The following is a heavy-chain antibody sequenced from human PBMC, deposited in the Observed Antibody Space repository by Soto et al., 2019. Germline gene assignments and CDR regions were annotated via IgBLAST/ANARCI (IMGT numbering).Heavy chain of an antibody. CDR2: ISYDGSNK. Sequence: GGSLRLSCAASGITFSSYGMHWVRQAPGKGLEWVAVISYDGSNKYYADSVKGRFTISRDNSKNTLYLQMNSLRAEDTAVYYCAKDRLRYCSGGSCFSSVFDYWGQGTLVTVSS. CDR3: AKDRLRYCSGGSCFSSVFDY. V-gene: IGHV3-30*18. D-gene: IGHD2-15*01. J-gene: IGHJ4*02. CDR1: GITFSSYG.